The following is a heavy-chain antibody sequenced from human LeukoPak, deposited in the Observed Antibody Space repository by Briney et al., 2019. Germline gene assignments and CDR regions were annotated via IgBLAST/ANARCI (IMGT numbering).Heavy chain of an antibody. CDR3: ARGSDKSSWYGAFDS. J-gene: IGHJ3*02. CDR2: IDTDGRST. D-gene: IGHD6-13*01. Sequence: GGSQRLSRAASGFTFSRYWMYCVRQAPGKGRVWVSRIDTDGRSTSYTDSVKGRFTISRDNAKNTLYLQMNSLRVEDAAVYSCARGSDKSSWYGAFDSWGQGTMVTVSS. CDR1: GFTFSRYW. V-gene: IGHV3-74*01.